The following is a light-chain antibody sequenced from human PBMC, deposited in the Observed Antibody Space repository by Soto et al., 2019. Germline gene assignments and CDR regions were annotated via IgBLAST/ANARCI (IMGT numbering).Light chain of an antibody. V-gene: IGKV1-33*01. J-gene: IGKJ4*01. CDR1: QDISNY. CDR2: DAS. Sequence: DIQMTQSPSSLSASVGDRVTITCQASQDISNYLNWYQQKPGKAPKLLIYDASNLETGVPSRFSGSGSGTVFTFTISSLQPEDIATYYCQQYDNLPTFGGGTKVDI. CDR3: QQYDNLPT.